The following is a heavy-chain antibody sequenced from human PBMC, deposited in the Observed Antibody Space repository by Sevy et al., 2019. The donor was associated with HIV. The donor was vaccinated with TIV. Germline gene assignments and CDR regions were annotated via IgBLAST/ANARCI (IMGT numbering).Heavy chain of an antibody. Sequence: SETLSLTCTVSGGSIGSSSYDWGRIRQPPGKGLVWIGTISYSGTTYYNPSLQSRVTISVDTSKNLFSLKLSSVTAADTAVYYCARHGGIVGRAFDYWGQGTLVTVSS. D-gene: IGHD1-26*01. V-gene: IGHV4-39*01. CDR2: ISYSGTT. J-gene: IGHJ4*02. CDR3: ARHGGIVGRAFDY. CDR1: GGSIGSSSYD.